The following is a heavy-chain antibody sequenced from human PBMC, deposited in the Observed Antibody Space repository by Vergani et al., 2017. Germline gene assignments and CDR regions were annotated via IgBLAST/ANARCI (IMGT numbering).Heavy chain of an antibody. V-gene: IGHV3-7*01. CDR3: AGGYDFWSGERGYMDV. D-gene: IGHD3-3*01. CDR1: GFTFSSYW. Sequence: EVQLVESGGGLVQPGGSLRLSCAASGFTFSSYWMSWVRQAPGKGLEWVANIKQDGSEKYYVDSVKGRFTISRDNAKNSLYLQMNSLRAEATAVYYCAGGYDFWSGERGYMDVWGKGTTVTVSS. CDR2: IKQDGSEK. J-gene: IGHJ6*03.